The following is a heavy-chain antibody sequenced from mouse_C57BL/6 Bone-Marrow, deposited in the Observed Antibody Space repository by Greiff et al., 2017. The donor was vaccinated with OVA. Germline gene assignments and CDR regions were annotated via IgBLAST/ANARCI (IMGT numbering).Heavy chain of an antibody. D-gene: IGHD1-1*01. CDR3: ARDGYYYGSSGGYYFDY. J-gene: IGHJ2*01. V-gene: IGHV1-36*01. CDR2: VYPYNGGT. Sequence: VQLKESGPVLVKPGPSVKISCKASGFTFTDYYMHWVKQSHGKSLEWIGLVYPYNGGTSYNQKFKGKATLTEDTSSSTAYMELNSLTSEDSAVYYCARDGYYYGSSGGYYFDYWGQGTTLTVSS. CDR1: GFTFTDYY.